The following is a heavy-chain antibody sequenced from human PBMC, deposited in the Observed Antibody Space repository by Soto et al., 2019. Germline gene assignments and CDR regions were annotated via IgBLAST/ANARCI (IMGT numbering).Heavy chain of an antibody. J-gene: IGHJ5*02. CDR1: GDSIGGVGY. D-gene: IGHD2-21*02. CDR2: ISSSGST. CDR3: ARSGVTGIVIPSPWFEP. Sequence: PSETLSLTCTVSGDSIGGVGYGSWIRQFPGXGLEWIGCISSSGSTYYNLALNNRISLSLDTSQNQFSLKLLSVTAADTAIYYCARSGVTGIVIPSPWFEPWGQGPLVTVSS. V-gene: IGHV4-31*03.